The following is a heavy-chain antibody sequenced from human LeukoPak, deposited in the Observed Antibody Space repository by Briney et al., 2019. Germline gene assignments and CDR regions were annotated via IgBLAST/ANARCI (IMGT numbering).Heavy chain of an antibody. CDR2: INGDVGQT. D-gene: IGHD3-22*01. J-gene: IGHJ4*02. CDR1: GYTFTNYA. CDR3: VRDPPYYYDGSVYSDF. Sequence: ASVKVSCKASGYTFTNYAIHWVRQTPGQRLEWMGWINGDVGQTKYSQIFQGRLTITRDTSARTSSMELRSLTSEDTAVYYCVRDPPYYYDGSVYSDFWGQGTLVTVSS. V-gene: IGHV1-3*01.